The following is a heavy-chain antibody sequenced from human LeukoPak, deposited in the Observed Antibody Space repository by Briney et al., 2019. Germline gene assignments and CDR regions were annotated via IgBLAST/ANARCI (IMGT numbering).Heavy chain of an antibody. J-gene: IGHJ4*02. Sequence: PGGSLRLSCAASGFTFSDEYMSWIRQAPGKGQEWVSYISNSGSYTNYADSVKGRFTISRDNAKNSLYLQMNSLRAEDTAVYYCARSRGAGPGAYFDYWGQGTLITVSS. CDR2: ISNSGSYT. D-gene: IGHD6-19*01. V-gene: IGHV3-11*03. CDR1: GFTFSDEY. CDR3: ARSRGAGPGAYFDY.